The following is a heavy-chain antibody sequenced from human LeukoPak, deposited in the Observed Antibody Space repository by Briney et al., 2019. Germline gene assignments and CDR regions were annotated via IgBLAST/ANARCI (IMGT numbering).Heavy chain of an antibody. Sequence: HPGGSLRLSCAASGFTFSSYAMSWVRQAPGKGLEWVSAISGSGGSTYYADSVKGRFTISRDNSKNTLYLQMNSLRAEDTAVYYCAKGGYDYGGKIYFDYWGQGTLVTVSS. V-gene: IGHV3-23*01. CDR3: AKGGYDYGGKIYFDY. D-gene: IGHD4-23*01. CDR1: GFTFSSYA. J-gene: IGHJ4*02. CDR2: ISGSGGST.